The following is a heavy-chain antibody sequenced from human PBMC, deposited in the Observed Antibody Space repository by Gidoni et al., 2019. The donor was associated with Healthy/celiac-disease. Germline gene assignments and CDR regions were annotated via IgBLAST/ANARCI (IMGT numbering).Heavy chain of an antibody. CDR2: MNPNSGNT. D-gene: IGHD6-6*01. V-gene: IGHV1-8*01. CDR1: GSTFNSYA. Sequence: QVQLVQSGAEVKKPGASVKVSCKASGSTFNSYAINWVRQATGQGLEWMGWMNPNSGNTGYAQKFQGRVTMTRNTSRSTAYMELSSLRSEDTAVYYCARGPLAARFWFDPWGQGTLVTVSS. J-gene: IGHJ5*02. CDR3: ARGPLAARFWFDP.